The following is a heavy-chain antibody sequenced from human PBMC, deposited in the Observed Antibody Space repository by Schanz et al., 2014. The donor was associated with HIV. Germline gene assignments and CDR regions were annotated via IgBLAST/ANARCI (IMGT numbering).Heavy chain of an antibody. CDR2: ISGSAGST. CDR3: AKDQSSSWIFLDS. Sequence: EVQLLESGGGLVQPGGSLSLSCAASGFTFSSYGMSWVRQAPGKGLEWVSAISGSAGSTYYADSVKGRFTISRDNSKNTLYLQMNSLRPEDTAMYHCAKDQSSSWIFLDSWGQGTLVTVSS. V-gene: IGHV3-23*01. D-gene: IGHD2-15*01. CDR1: GFTFSSYG. J-gene: IGHJ5*01.